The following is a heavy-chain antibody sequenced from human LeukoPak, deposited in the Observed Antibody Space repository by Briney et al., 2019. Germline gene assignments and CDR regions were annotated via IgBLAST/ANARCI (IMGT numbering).Heavy chain of an antibody. D-gene: IGHD6-6*01. CDR2: ISTDGSST. Sequence: GVSLRLSCAASGFTFSRYWMHWVRQAPGKGLVWVSRISTDGSSTNSADSVKGRLTISRDNAKNTLYLQMNSLRAEDTAVYYCVREYSSSSGRAFDIWGQGTMVTVSP. V-gene: IGHV3-74*01. CDR1: GFTFSRYW. CDR3: VREYSSSSGRAFDI. J-gene: IGHJ3*02.